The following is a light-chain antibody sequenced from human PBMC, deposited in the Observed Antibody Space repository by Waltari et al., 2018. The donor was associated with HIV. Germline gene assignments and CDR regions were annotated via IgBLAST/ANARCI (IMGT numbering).Light chain of an antibody. CDR1: QITSHR. CDR2: FTS. J-gene: IGKJ2*01. CDR3: QRSNGP. V-gene: IGKV1-5*03. Sequence: DTQMTQSPFTLSASVGDRVTITCRAGQITSHRMAWYQQKPGKAPKLLIYFTSILQSGVPSRFSGTRSGTEFNLIISSLEPEDCATYYCQRSNGPFDQGT.